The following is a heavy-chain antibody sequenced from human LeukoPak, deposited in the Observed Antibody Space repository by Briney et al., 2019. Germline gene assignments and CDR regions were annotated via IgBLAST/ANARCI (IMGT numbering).Heavy chain of an antibody. V-gene: IGHV1-8*01. CDR2: MNPNSGDT. Sequence: ASVRVSCKTSAYTFTSYEINWVRQASGQGLEWMGWMNPNSGDTGYAQKFQGRVTMTRDTSINTAYVELSSLTSGDTAVYYCARGHGPGGTRWPNLDYWGQGTLITVSA. CDR3: ARGHGPGGTRWPNLDY. D-gene: IGHD4-23*01. J-gene: IGHJ4*02. CDR1: AYTFTSYE.